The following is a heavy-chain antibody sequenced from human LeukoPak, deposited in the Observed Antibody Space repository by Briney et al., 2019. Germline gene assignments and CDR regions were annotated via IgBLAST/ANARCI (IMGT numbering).Heavy chain of an antibody. J-gene: IGHJ4*02. CDR2: INTDGSEI. CDR1: GFTFSHYW. D-gene: IGHD4-17*01. Sequence: GGSLRLSCVASGFTFSHYWMSWVRQAPGKGLEWVANINTDGSEIYYVDSVKGRFSISRDNFKNSLYLQMNSLRVEDTAVYYCARDNPDYGDYSYFDYWGQGTLVTVSS. CDR3: ARDNPDYGDYSYFDY. V-gene: IGHV3-7*01.